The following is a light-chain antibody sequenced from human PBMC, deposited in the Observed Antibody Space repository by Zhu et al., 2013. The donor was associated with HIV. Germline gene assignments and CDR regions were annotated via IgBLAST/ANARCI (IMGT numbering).Light chain of an antibody. CDR1: NIGTYS. CDR2: DES. CDR3: QVWDSSSDHHV. J-gene: IGLJ2*01. Sequence: SYVLTQPPSVSVAPGKTANITCGGDNIGTYSVNWYQQKPGQAPVLVVYDESDRPSGIPERFSGSNSGNTATLTISRVEAGDEADYYCQVWDSSSDHHVFGGGTKLTVL. V-gene: IGLV3-21*03.